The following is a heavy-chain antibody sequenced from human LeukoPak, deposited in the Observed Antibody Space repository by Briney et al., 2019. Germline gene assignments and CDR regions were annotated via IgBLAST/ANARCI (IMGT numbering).Heavy chain of an antibody. CDR1: GFTFSSYG. CDR2: ISYDGS. Sequence: GGSLRLSCAASGFTFSSYGIHWVRQAPGKGLEWVAVISYDGSQYADSVKGRFTISRDNSKNSLYLQMNSLRAEDTAVYYCARMPRGPDVWGKGTTVTISS. CDR3: ARMPRGPDV. V-gene: IGHV3-30*03. D-gene: IGHD2-2*01. J-gene: IGHJ6*04.